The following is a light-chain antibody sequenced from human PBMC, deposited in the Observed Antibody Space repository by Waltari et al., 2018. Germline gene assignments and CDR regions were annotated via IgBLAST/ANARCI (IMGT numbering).Light chain of an antibody. CDR2: GAS. CDR1: QSVRGS. CDR3: QHYVRLPAT. J-gene: IGKJ1*01. V-gene: IGKV3-20*01. Sequence: IVLTQSPGTLSLSPGERATLVCRASQSVRGSLACYQQKGSHAPRLLIYGASSRATGIPDRLSGSGSGTDFSLTISSLEPEDFGVYYCQHYVRLPATFGQGTKVEI.